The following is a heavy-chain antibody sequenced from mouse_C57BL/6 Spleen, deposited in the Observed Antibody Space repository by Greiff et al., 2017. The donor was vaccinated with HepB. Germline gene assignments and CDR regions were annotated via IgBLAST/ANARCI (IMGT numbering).Heavy chain of an antibody. CDR3: ARGSPRGWYFDV. Sequence: VQLQQPGAELVKPGASVKLSCKASGYTFTSYWMQWVKQRPGQGLEWIGEIDPSDSYTNYNQKFKGKATLTVDTSSSTAYMQLSSLTSEDSAVYYCARGSPRGWYFDVWGTGTTVTVSS. V-gene: IGHV1-50*01. D-gene: IGHD3-3*01. J-gene: IGHJ1*03. CDR2: IDPSDSYT. CDR1: GYTFTSYW.